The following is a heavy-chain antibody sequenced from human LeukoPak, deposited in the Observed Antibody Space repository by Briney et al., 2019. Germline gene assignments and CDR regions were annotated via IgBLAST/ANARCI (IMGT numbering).Heavy chain of an antibody. CDR1: GGTFSSYA. V-gene: IGHV1-69*05. D-gene: IGHD5-12*01. CDR3: AKDGYSGYDVFDC. CDR2: IIAIFGTA. Sequence: AASVKVSCKASGGTFSSYAIRWVRQAPGQGSEWMGGIIAIFGTANYAQKFQGRVTITTDESTSTAYMELSSLRSEDTAVYYCAKDGYSGYDVFDCWGQGTLVTVSS. J-gene: IGHJ4*02.